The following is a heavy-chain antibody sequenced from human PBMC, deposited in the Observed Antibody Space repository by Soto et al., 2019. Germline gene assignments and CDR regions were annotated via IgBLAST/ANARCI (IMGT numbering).Heavy chain of an antibody. Sequence: GGSLRLSCAASGFTFSSYSMNWVRQAPGKGLEWVSSISSSSSYIYYADSVKGRFTISRDNAKNSLYLQMNSLRAEDTAVYYCAVPFGVLDWYFDLWGRGTLVTVSS. J-gene: IGHJ2*01. CDR3: AVPFGVLDWYFDL. D-gene: IGHD3-3*01. CDR1: GFTFSSYS. CDR2: ISSSSSYI. V-gene: IGHV3-21*01.